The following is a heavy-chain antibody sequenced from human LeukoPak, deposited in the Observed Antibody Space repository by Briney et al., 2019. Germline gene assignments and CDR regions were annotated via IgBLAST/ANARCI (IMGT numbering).Heavy chain of an antibody. J-gene: IGHJ4*02. V-gene: IGHV1-46*01. CDR1: GYTFTSYY. D-gene: IGHD6-13*01. CDR2: INPTGGTT. Sequence: ASVKVSCKASGYTFTSYYMHWVRQAPGQGLEWMGLINPTGGTTYYAQKFQGRVTMTNDMSTSTVYMELSSLRSEDTAVYYCARDRRLRIAAADTLDYWGQGTLVTVSS. CDR3: ARDRRLRIAAADTLDY.